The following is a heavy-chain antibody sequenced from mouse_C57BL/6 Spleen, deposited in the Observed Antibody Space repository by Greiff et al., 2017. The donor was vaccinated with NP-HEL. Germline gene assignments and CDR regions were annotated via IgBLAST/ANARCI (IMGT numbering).Heavy chain of an antibody. CDR2: IDPANGNT. CDR1: GFTIKNTY. V-gene: IGHV14-3*01. D-gene: IGHD4-1*01. CDR3: ARWDVLYYFDY. J-gene: IGHJ2*01. Sequence: VQLQQSVAELVRPGASVKLSCTASGFTIKNTYMHWVKQRPEQGLEWIGRIDPANGNTKYAPKFQGKATITADTSSNTAYLQLSSLTSEDTAIYYCARWDVLYYFDYWGQGTTLTVSS.